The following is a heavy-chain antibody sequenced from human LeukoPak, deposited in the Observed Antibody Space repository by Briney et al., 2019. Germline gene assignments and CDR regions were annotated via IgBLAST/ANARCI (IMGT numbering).Heavy chain of an antibody. CDR1: GFSVSSDY. D-gene: IGHD3-10*01. Sequence: GGSLRLSCVASGFSVSSDYMTWVRQAPGKGLEWVSVLYSGGSTYYADSVKGRFTISRDNSKNTLYLQMNSLRVEDSALYYCARGYYGSGSYYMGNYWGQGTLVTVSS. CDR3: ARGYYGSGSYYMGNY. J-gene: IGHJ4*02. CDR2: LYSGGST. V-gene: IGHV3-53*01.